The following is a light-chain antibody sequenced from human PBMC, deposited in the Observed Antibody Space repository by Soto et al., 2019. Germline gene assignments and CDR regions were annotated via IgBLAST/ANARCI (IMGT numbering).Light chain of an antibody. V-gene: IGLV2-11*01. CDR3: CSYARNYVYV. Sequence: QSALTQPASVSGSPGQSITISCTGTSSDVGGYDFVSWYQQLPGKAPKLMIYDVTKRPSGVPDRFSGSKSGNTASLTISGLQSGDEAVYFCCSYARNYVYVFGTGTKVTVL. CDR2: DVT. J-gene: IGLJ1*01. CDR1: SSDVGGYDF.